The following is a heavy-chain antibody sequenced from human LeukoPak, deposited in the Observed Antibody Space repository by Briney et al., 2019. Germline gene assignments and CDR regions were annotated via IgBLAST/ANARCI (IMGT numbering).Heavy chain of an antibody. V-gene: IGHV5-51*01. J-gene: IGHJ4*02. CDR1: GYRFTSYW. CDR3: ARVVPATLTPYFDS. D-gene: IGHD2-21*02. Sequence: GEFLKISCKGSGYRFTSYWIGWVRQMPGKGLEWMGIIYPGDSDTGYSPSFQGQVTISADKSISTAYLQWSSLKASDTAMYYCARVVPATLTPYFDSWGQGTLVTVSS. CDR2: IYPGDSDT.